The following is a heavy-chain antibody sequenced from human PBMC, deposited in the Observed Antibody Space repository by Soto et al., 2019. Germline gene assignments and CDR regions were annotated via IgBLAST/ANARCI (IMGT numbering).Heavy chain of an antibody. D-gene: IGHD6-19*01. J-gene: IGHJ4*02. Sequence: QLQLQESGPGLVKPSETLSLTCTVSGGSISSSSYYWGWIRQPPGKGLEWIGSIYYSGSTYYNPSLTSRVTISVDTSKNQFSLKLSSVTAADTAVYYCALGAGYSSGWYWLDYWGQGTLVTVSS. CDR1: GGSISSSSYY. CDR3: ALGAGYSSGWYWLDY. V-gene: IGHV4-39*01. CDR2: IYYSGST.